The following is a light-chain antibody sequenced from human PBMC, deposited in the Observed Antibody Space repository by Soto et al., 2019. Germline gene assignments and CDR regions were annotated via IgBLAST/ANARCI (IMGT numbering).Light chain of an antibody. V-gene: IGLV2-14*01. J-gene: IGLJ2*01. CDR1: SSDVGGYNY. Sequence: QSALTQPASVSGSPGQSITISCTGTSSDVGGYNYVSWYQQHPGKAPKVMIYDVSNRPSGVSNRFSGSKSGNTASLTISGXXXXXEADYYCSSYTSSNTLLFGGGTQLTVL. CDR2: DVS. CDR3: SSYTSSNTLL.